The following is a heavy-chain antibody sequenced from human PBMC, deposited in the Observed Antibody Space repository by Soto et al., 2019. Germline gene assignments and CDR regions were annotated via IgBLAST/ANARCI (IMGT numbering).Heavy chain of an antibody. J-gene: IGHJ4*02. CDR3: AREPMVRGVMPRAPTGTFDY. V-gene: IGHV4-34*01. CDR1: GGSFSGYY. D-gene: IGHD3-10*01. Sequence: SETLSLTCAVYGGSFSGYYWSWIRQPPGKGLEWIGEINHSGSTNYNPSLKSRVTISVDTSKNQFSLKLSSVTAADTAVYYCAREPMVRGVMPRAPTGTFDYWGQGTLVTVSS. CDR2: INHSGST.